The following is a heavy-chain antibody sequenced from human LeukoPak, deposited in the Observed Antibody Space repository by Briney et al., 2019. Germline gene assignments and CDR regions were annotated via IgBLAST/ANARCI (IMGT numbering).Heavy chain of an antibody. CDR2: ISGSGGST. V-gene: IGHV3-23*01. CDR1: GFTFSSYA. J-gene: IGHJ4*02. CDR3: AKPLNSAYCSGGSCYDDY. Sequence: PGGSLRLSCAASGFTFSSYAMSSVRQAPGKGLEWVSAISGSGGSTYYADSVKGRFTISRDNSRNTLYLQMNSPRAEDTAVYYCAKPLNSAYCSGGSCYDDYWGQGTLVTVSS. D-gene: IGHD2-15*01.